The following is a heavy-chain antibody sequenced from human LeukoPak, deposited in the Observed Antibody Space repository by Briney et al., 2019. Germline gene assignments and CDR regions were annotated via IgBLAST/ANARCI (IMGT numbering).Heavy chain of an antibody. CDR1: GGSFSGYY. CDR2: INHSGST. D-gene: IGHD6-13*01. Sequence: SETLSLTCAVYGGSFSGYYWSWIRQPPGKGLEWSGEINHSGSTNYNPSLKSRVTISVDTSKNQFSLKLSSVTAADTAVYYCARRSLAAAGRIDYWGQGTLVTVSS. J-gene: IGHJ4*02. CDR3: ARRSLAAAGRIDY. V-gene: IGHV4-34*01.